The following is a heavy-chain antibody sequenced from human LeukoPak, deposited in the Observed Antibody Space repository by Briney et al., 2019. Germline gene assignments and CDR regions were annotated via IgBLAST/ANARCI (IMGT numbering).Heavy chain of an antibody. CDR1: GYTFTSYG. V-gene: IGHV1-18*04. CDR3: ARGFWAGDILTGYYWMPPAPFDP. Sequence: ASVKVSCKASGYTFTSYGISWVRQAPGQGLEWMGWISAYNGNTNYAQKLQGRVTMTTDTSTSTAYMELRSLRSDDTAVYYCARGFWAGDILTGYYWMPPAPFDPWGQGTLVTVPS. J-gene: IGHJ5*02. CDR2: ISAYNGNT. D-gene: IGHD3-9*01.